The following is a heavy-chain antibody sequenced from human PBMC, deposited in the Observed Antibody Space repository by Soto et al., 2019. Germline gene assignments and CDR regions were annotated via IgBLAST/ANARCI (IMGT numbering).Heavy chain of an antibody. CDR1: GFTFSTFA. V-gene: IGHV3-23*01. D-gene: IGHD1-26*01. Sequence: EVQLLESGGGFVQPGGSLRRSCAASGFTFSTFAMNWVRQAPGKGLEWVSGITGGSGFTFYADSVKGRFTISRDDSENTLFLQMSSLRAEDTANYYCAKSGPTNSFDFWGQGTLVTVSS. J-gene: IGHJ4*02. CDR3: AKSGPTNSFDF. CDR2: ITGGSGFT.